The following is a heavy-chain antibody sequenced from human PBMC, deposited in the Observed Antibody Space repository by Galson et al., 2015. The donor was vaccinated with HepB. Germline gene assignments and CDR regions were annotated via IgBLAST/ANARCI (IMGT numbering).Heavy chain of an antibody. V-gene: IGHV4-39*07. Sequence: ETLSLTCTVSGGSISSSSYYWGWIRQPPGKGLEWIGSIYYSGSTYYNPSLKSRVTISVDTSKNQFSLKLSSVTAADTAVYYCARGDDIAVADCFDYWGQGTLVTVSS. CDR3: ARGDDIAVADCFDY. CDR2: IYYSGST. CDR1: GGSISSSSYY. J-gene: IGHJ4*02. D-gene: IGHD6-19*01.